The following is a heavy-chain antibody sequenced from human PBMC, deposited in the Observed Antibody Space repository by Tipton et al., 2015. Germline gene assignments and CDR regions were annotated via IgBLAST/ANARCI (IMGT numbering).Heavy chain of an antibody. CDR1: AGSISSSFW. J-gene: IGHJ4*02. Sequence: LTCTVSAGSISSSFWWSWVRQPPGKGLEWIAEIYHSGSTNYNPSLKSRVTISVDKSKNQFSLKLSSVTAADTAVYYCAGHYDFWSGYLDYWGQGTLVTVSS. CDR2: IYHSGST. D-gene: IGHD3-3*01. V-gene: IGHV4-4*02. CDR3: AGHYDFWSGYLDY.